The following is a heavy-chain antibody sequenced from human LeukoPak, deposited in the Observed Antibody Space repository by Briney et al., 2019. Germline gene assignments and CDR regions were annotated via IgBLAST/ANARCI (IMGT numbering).Heavy chain of an antibody. V-gene: IGHV3-30-3*01. Sequence: GRSLRLSCAASGFTFNNYAMHWVRQAPGKGLEWVAVMSYDGGDKYHADSVKDRFTISRDNSNNTLYLQMNSLRAEDTAVYYCARDQGDATLVIGYYLYYNMDVWGQGTTVTVSS. J-gene: IGHJ6*02. CDR3: ARDQGDATLVIGYYLYYNMDV. CDR1: GFTFNNYA. D-gene: IGHD1-26*01. CDR2: MSYDGGDK.